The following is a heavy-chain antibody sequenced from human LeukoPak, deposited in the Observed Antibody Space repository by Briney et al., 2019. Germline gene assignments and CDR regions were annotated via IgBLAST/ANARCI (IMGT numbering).Heavy chain of an antibody. V-gene: IGHV3-23*01. CDR2: ISDRGDKT. J-gene: IGHJ4*02. CDR1: GFTFSSYA. Sequence: GGSLRLSCTASGFTFSSYAMTWVRQAPGKGLEWASAISDRGDKTHYADSVKGRFTISRDNSKNTLYLHMISLRAEDTAIYYCAKDWSCDYWGQGTLVTVSS. D-gene: IGHD1-26*01. CDR3: AKDWSCDY.